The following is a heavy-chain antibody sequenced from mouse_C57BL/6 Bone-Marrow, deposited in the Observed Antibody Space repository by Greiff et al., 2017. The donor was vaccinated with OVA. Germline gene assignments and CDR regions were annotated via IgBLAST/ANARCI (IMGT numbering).Heavy chain of an antibody. Sequence: QVQLQQPGAELVKPGASVELSCKASGYTFTSYWMHWVKQRPGQGLEWIGMIHPNSGGTNYNEKFKSKATLTVDKSSSTAYMQLSSLTSEDSAVYYCAVSSTGAVDYWGQGTSVTVSS. CDR2: IHPNSGGT. CDR3: AVSSTGAVDY. V-gene: IGHV1-64*01. CDR1: GYTFTSYW. J-gene: IGHJ4*01. D-gene: IGHD4-1*01.